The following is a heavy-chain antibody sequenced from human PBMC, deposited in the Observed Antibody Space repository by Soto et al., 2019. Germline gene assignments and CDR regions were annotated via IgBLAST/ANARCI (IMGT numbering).Heavy chain of an antibody. CDR2: FYYSGST. D-gene: IGHD3-10*01. CDR3: ARVITMVRGTPRYDYYYGMDV. CDR1: GGSISSSSYY. J-gene: IGHJ6*02. Sequence: SETLSLTCTVSGGSISSSSYYWGWIRQPPGKGLEWIGTFYYSGSTYYNPSLKSRVTISVDTSKNQFSLKLSSVTAADTAVYYCARVITMVRGTPRYDYYYGMDVGGQGTTVTVSS. V-gene: IGHV4-39*01.